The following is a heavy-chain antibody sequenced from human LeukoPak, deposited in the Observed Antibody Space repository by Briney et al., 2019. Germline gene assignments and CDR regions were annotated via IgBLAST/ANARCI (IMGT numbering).Heavy chain of an antibody. CDR1: GGSISSSSYY. J-gene: IGHJ4*02. CDR2: IYYSGST. CDR3: ARDTAAVYNWNGGLFDY. V-gene: IGHV4-39*07. D-gene: IGHD1-1*01. Sequence: SETLSLTCTVSGGSISSSSYYWGWIRQPPGKGLEWIGSIYYSGSTYYNPSLKSRVTISVDTSKNQFSLKLSSVTAADTAVYYCARDTAAVYNWNGGLFDYWGQGTLVTVSS.